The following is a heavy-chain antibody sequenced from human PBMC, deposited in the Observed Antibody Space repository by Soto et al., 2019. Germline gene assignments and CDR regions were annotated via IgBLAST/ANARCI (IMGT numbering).Heavy chain of an antibody. CDR1: GGSFSGYY. V-gene: IGHV4-34*01. D-gene: IGHD5-12*01. Sequence: SETLSLTCAVYGGSFSGYYWSWIRQPPGKGLEWIGEINHSGSTNYNPSLKSRVTISVDTSKNQFSLKLSSVTAADTAVYYCARVEMANYYYGMDVWGQGTTVT. CDR2: INHSGST. CDR3: ARVEMANYYYGMDV. J-gene: IGHJ6*02.